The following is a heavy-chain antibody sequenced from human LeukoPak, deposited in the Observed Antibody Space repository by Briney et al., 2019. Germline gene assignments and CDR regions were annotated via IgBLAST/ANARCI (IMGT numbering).Heavy chain of an antibody. D-gene: IGHD3-16*01. J-gene: IGHJ6*03. CDR3: AREGGSIPSYMDV. CDR1: GFSFSSYS. V-gene: IGHV3-48*01. CDR2: ISVGSSPI. Sequence: GGSLRLSCSASGFSFSSYSMNWVRQAPGKGLECVAYISVGSSPIYYADSVKGRFTISRDDAKISLYLQMNSLRAEDTALYYCAREGGSIPSYMDVWGKGTTVTVSS.